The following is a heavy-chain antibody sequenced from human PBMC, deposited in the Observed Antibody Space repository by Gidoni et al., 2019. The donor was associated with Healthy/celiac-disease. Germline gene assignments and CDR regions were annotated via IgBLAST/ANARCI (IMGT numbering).Heavy chain of an antibody. CDR1: GSTFTGYY. V-gene: IGHV1-2*02. CDR2: INPNSGGT. D-gene: IGHD6-19*01. Sequence: QVQLVQSGAEVKKPGASVKVSCKASGSTFTGYYMHWVRQAPGQGLEWMGWINPNSGGTNYAQKLQGRVTMTRDTSISTAYMELSRLRSDDTAVYYCARDLEQWLVLASWFDPWGQGTLVTVSS. J-gene: IGHJ5*02. CDR3: ARDLEQWLVLASWFDP.